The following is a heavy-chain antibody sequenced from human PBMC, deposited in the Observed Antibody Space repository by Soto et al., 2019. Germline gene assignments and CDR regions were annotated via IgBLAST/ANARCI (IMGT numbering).Heavy chain of an antibody. CDR1: GGSISNYY. CDR3: ARHGYCTSASCYVSGFYYFYMDV. V-gene: IGHV4-59*08. Sequence: SETLSLTCTVSGGSISNYYWSWIRQPPGKGLEWIGYIHHSGNTNSNPSLKSRVTISVDTSKSQFSLRLSSVTAADTAIYYCARHGYCTSASCYVSGFYYFYMDVWGKGTTVTVSS. CDR2: IHHSGNT. J-gene: IGHJ6*03. D-gene: IGHD2-2*03.